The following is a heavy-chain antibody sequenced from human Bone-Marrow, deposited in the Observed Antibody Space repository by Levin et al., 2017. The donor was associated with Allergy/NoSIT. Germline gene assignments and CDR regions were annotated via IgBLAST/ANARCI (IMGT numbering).Heavy chain of an antibody. Sequence: SCAASGFTFSDYYMSWIRQAPGKGLEWISHISGSDNTIYYADSVKGRFTISRDNTKSSLYLQMDSLRAEDTAVYYCARDRRITLIQGVVDPQAYWGQGTLVIVSS. CDR2: ISGSDNTI. J-gene: IGHJ4*02. D-gene: IGHD3-10*01. CDR1: GFTFSDYY. CDR3: ARDRRITLIQGVVDPQAY. V-gene: IGHV3-11*01.